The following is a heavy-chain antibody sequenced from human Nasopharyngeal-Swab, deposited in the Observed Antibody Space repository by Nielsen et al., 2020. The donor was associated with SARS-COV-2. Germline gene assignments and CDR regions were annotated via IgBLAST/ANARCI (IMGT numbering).Heavy chain of an antibody. Sequence: ETLSLTCAASGFTFSSYSMNWVRQAPGKGLEWVSSISSSSSYIYYADSVKGRFTISRDNAKNSLYLQMNSLRAEDTAVYYCARGSSSSFWYFDLWGRGTLVTVSS. J-gene: IGHJ2*01. CDR1: GFTFSSYS. D-gene: IGHD6-6*01. CDR3: ARGSSSSFWYFDL. CDR2: ISSSSSYI. V-gene: IGHV3-21*01.